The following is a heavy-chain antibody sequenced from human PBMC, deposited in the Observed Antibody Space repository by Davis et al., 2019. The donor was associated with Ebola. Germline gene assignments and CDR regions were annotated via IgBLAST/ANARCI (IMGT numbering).Heavy chain of an antibody. CDR1: GFTFSSHW. D-gene: IGHD6-13*01. V-gene: IGHV3-74*01. CDR3: ARAKGQQLTYWYFDL. CDR2: INSDSSSR. Sequence: GESLKISCAASGFTFSSHWLHWVRQAPGKGLVWVSRINSDSSSRSYADSVKGRFTVSRDNAKNSLYLQLNSLRAEDTAVYYCARAKGQQLTYWYFDLWGRGTLVTVSS. J-gene: IGHJ2*01.